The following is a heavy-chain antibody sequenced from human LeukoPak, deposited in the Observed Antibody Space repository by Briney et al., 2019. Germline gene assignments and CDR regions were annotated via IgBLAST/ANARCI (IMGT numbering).Heavy chain of an antibody. CDR2: IYHSGST. D-gene: IGHD6-19*01. V-gene: IGHV4-30-2*01. Sequence: SQTLSLTCTVSGGSISSGGYYWSWIRQPPGKGLEWIGYIYHSGSTYYNPSLKSRVTISVDRSKNQFSLKLSSVTAADTAIYYCARDGRAGSLFAYWGQGTLVTVSS. CDR1: GGSISSGGYY. J-gene: IGHJ4*02. CDR3: ARDGRAGSLFAY.